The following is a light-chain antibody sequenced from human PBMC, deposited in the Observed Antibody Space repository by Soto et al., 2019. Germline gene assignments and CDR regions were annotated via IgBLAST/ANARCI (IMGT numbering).Light chain of an antibody. CDR1: QTISTW. J-gene: IGKJ1*01. Sequence: DIQGTQSPPTLSASVLYRVTITFLASQTISTWMAWYQQKPGKAPKLLVYDASTLQSGVASRFSGSGSGTEFTLIISGLQPDDSATYYCQQYTNTNNPWMFGQGTKVDIK. V-gene: IGKV1-5*01. CDR3: QQYTNTNNPWM. CDR2: DAS.